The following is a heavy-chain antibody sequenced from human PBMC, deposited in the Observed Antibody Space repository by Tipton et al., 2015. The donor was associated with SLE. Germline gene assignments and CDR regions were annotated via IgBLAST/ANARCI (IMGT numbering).Heavy chain of an antibody. J-gene: IGHJ4*02. D-gene: IGHD4-17*01. CDR3: ARDDPDGESRGIPGDY. V-gene: IGHV4-30-4*01. CDR1: GGSISSGYYY. Sequence: TLSLTCTVSGGSISSGYYYWTWIRQPPGKGLEWIGYIYYNGSTYYNPSLKTRVTISVDTSKNQFSLKLSSVTAADTAVYYCARDDPDGESRGIPGDYWGQGTLVTVSS. CDR2: IYYNGST.